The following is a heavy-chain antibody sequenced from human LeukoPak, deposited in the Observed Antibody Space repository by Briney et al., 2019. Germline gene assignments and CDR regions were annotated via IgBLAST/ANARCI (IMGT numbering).Heavy chain of an antibody. CDR2: ISGSGGST. V-gene: IGHV3-23*01. CDR1: GFTFSSYA. CDR3: AAVPVLLWFGGFDY. J-gene: IGHJ4*02. Sequence: GGSLRLSCAASGFTFSSYAMSWVRQAPGKGLEWVSAISGSGGSTYYADSVKGRFTISRDNSKNTLYLQMNSLRAGDTAVYYCAAVPVLLWFGGFDYWGQGTLVTVSS. D-gene: IGHD3-10*01.